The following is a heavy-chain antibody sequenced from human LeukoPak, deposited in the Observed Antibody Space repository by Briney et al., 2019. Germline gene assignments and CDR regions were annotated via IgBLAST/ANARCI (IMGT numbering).Heavy chain of an antibody. CDR1: GYTLTELS. CDR3: ASSYSGSHDAFDI. D-gene: IGHD1-26*01. V-gene: IGHV1-24*01. Sequence: GASVKVSCKVSGYTLTELSMHWVRQAPGKGLEWMGGFDPEDGETIYAQKFQGRVTMTEDTSTDTAYMELSSLRSEDTAVYYCASSYSGSHDAFDIWGQGTMDTVSS. J-gene: IGHJ3*02. CDR2: FDPEDGET.